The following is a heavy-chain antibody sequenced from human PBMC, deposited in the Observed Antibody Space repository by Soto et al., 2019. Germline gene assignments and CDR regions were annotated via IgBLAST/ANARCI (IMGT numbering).Heavy chain of an antibody. D-gene: IGHD1-1*01. V-gene: IGHV1-8*01. J-gene: IGHJ4*02. Sequence: GASVKVSCKASGYTFTSYDINWVRQATGQGLEWMGWMNPNSGNTGYAQKFQGRVTMTRNTSISTAHMELSSLRSEDTAVYYCARDLETGTTRDLERGGDYWGQGTLVTVSS. CDR2: MNPNSGNT. CDR1: GYTFTSYD. CDR3: ARDLETGTTRDLERGGDY.